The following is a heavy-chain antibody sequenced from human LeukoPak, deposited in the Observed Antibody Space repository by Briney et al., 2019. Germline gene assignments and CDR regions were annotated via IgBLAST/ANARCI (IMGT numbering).Heavy chain of an antibody. CDR2: ISGSGGST. V-gene: IGHV3-23*01. J-gene: IGHJ4*02. Sequence: GGSLRLSGAASGFTFSSYAMSWVRQAPGKGLEWVSAISGSGGSTYYADSVKGRFTISRDNSKNTLYLQMNSLRAEDTAVYYCAKFDSYSSGYYFGYWGQGTLVTVSS. CDR3: AKFDSYSSGYYFGY. D-gene: IGHD3-22*01. CDR1: GFTFSSYA.